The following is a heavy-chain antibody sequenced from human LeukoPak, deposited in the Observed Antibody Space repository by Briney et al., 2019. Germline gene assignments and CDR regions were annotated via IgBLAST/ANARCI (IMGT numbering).Heavy chain of an antibody. CDR1: GLTFSIYS. Sequence: GGSLRLSCAASGLTFSIYSMNWVRQAPGKGLEWVSSISSSSSYIYYADSVKGRFTISRDDAKNSLYLQMNSLRGEDTAVYYCARGKWVAFDIWGQGTMVTVSS. D-gene: IGHD1-26*01. CDR3: ARGKWVAFDI. CDR2: ISSSSSYI. V-gene: IGHV3-21*03. J-gene: IGHJ3*02.